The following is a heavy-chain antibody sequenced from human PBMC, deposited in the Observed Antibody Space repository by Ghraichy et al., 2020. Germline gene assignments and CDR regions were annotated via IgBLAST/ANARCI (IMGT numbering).Heavy chain of an antibody. CDR3: AKDVGRGCGSFFHH. V-gene: IGHV3-23*01. J-gene: IGHJ1*01. CDR2: ISGSGGNT. D-gene: IGHD6-19*01. CDR1: GFTFSSYA. Sequence: GESLNISCAASGFTFSSYAMSWVRQAPGKGLEWVSAISGSGGNTYYADSVKGRFTFSRDNSKNTLYLQMNSLRAEDTAVYYCAKDVGRGCGSFFHHWGQGSLVTVSS.